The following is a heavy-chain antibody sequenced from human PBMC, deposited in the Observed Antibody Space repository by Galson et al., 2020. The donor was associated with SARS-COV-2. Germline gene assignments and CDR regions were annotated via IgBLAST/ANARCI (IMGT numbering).Heavy chain of an antibody. CDR1: GYRFTSYW. D-gene: IGHD2-8*01. V-gene: IGHV5-51*01. Sequence: GESLKISCQASGYRFTSYWIGWVRQMPGKGLEWMGIVFPGDSETRYSPSFQGQVTISADKSISTAYLQWSSVKASDTAIYYCARHTADCSNGICYADYYHGLDVWGQGTAVTVS. CDR3: ARHTADCSNGICYADYYHGLDV. CDR2: VFPGDSET. J-gene: IGHJ6*02.